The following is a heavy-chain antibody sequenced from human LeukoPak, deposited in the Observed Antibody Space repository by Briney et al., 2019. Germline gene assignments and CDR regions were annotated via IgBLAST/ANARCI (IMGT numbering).Heavy chain of an antibody. CDR2: INHSGST. Sequence: SETLSLTCAVYGGSFSGYYWSWIRQPPGKGLEWIGEINHSGSTNYNPSLKSRVTISADTSKNQFSLKLSSVTAADTAVYYCATKYYDFWSGPRGYFDYWGQGTLVTVSS. CDR1: GGSFSGYY. J-gene: IGHJ4*02. CDR3: ATKYYDFWSGPRGYFDY. V-gene: IGHV4-34*01. D-gene: IGHD3-3*01.